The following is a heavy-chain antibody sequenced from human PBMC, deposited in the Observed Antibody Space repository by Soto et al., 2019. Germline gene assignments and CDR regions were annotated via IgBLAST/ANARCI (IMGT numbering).Heavy chain of an antibody. CDR1: GFTFNSYD. CDR3: AKATATGGGAFDI. J-gene: IGHJ3*02. V-gene: IGHV3-23*01. D-gene: IGHD2-8*02. Sequence: PGGSLRLSCGASGFTFNSYDMSWVRQAPGKGLEWVSTILVGGSTHYPDSVKGRFTISRDNSKNTVFLQMNSLTPGDTAVYYCAKATATGGGAFDICGQGTVVTVSS. CDR2: ILVGGST.